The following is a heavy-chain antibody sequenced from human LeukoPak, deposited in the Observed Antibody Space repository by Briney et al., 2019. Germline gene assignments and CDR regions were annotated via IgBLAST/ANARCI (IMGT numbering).Heavy chain of an antibody. CDR1: GYTFTSYG. Sequence: ASVKVSCKASGYTFTSYGIRWVRQAPGQGLEWMGWISAYNGNTNYAQKLQGRVTMTTDTSTSTAYMELRSLRSDDTAVYYCARDRLTIFGVVINNIYYYYGMDVWGQGTTVTVSS. CDR3: ARDRLTIFGVVINNIYYYYGMDV. CDR2: ISAYNGNT. D-gene: IGHD3-3*01. J-gene: IGHJ6*02. V-gene: IGHV1-18*01.